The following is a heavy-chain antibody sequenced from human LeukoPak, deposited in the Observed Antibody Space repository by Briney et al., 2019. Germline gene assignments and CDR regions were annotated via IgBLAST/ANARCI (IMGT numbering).Heavy chain of an antibody. CDR3: ARDRYYYGSGSYGLNWFDP. V-gene: IGHV4-34*01. Sequence: SETLSLTCAVYGGSFSGYYWSWIRQPPGKGLEWIGEINHSGSTNYNPSLKSRVTISVDTSKNQFSLKPSSVTAADTAVYYCARDRYYYGSGSYGLNWFDPWGQGTLVTVSS. D-gene: IGHD3-10*01. CDR2: INHSGST. CDR1: GGSFSGYY. J-gene: IGHJ5*02.